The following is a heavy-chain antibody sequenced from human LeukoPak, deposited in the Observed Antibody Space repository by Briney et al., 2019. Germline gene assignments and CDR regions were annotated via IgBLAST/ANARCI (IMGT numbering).Heavy chain of an antibody. CDR1: GFTFSSYS. CDR3: ERDGPGLFYHYFDY. J-gene: IGHJ4*02. CDR2: ISSSSSTI. D-gene: IGHD3-9*01. Sequence: GGSLRLSCAASGFTFSSYSMNWVRQAPGKGLEWVSYISSSSSTIYYADSVKGRFTISRDNAKNSLYLQMNSLRAEDTAVYYCERDGPGLFYHYFDYWGQGTLVTVSS. V-gene: IGHV3-48*01.